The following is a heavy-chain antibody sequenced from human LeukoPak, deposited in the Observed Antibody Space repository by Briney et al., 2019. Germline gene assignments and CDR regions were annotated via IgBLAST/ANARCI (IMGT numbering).Heavy chain of an antibody. D-gene: IGHD1-26*01. Sequence: SETLSLTCTVSGGSISSYYWSWIRQPPGKELNWIGRIYTSGSTNYNPSLKSRVTMSVDTSKNQFSLKLSSVTAADTAVYYCARASGATTFDYWGQGTLVTVSS. CDR3: ARASGATTFDY. J-gene: IGHJ4*02. CDR2: IYTSGST. CDR1: GGSISSYY. V-gene: IGHV4-4*07.